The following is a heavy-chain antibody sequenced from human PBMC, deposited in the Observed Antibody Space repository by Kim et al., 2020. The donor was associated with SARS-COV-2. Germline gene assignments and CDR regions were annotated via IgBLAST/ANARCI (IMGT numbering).Heavy chain of an antibody. J-gene: IGHJ4*02. Sequence: ASVKVSCKASGYTFTNNAISWVRQAPGQGLEWMGWSNTDTGNPTYAQAITRRFVFSVDTSVTTAYLQISSLEAEDTALYYCARVIWGTYRYTDYWGQGTLVTVAS. CDR3: ARVIWGTYRYTDY. CDR1: GYTFTNNA. V-gene: IGHV7-4-1*02. CDR2: SNTDTGNP. D-gene: IGHD3-16*02.